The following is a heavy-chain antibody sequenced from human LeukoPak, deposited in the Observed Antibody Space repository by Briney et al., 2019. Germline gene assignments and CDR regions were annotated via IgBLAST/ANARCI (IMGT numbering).Heavy chain of an antibody. CDR2: ISYDGSNK. CDR1: GFTFSSYG. J-gene: IGHJ4*02. D-gene: IGHD6-19*01. CDR3: AKDRYSSGLYFDY. Sequence: PGRSLRLSCAASGFTFSSYGMHWVRQAPGKGLEWVAVISYDGSNKYYADSVKGRFTISRDSSKNTLYLQMNSLRAEDTAVYYCAKDRYSSGLYFDYWGQGTLVTVSS. V-gene: IGHV3-30*18.